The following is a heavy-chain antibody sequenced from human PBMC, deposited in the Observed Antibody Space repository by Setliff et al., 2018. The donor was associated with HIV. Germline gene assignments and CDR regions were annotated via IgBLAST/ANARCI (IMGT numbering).Heavy chain of an antibody. CDR3: ATDSPSFY. Sequence: AGGSLRLSCAASGFTFSSYGMHWVRQAPGKGLEWVSSISSSSSYIYYADSVKGRFTISRDNAKNSLYLQMNSLRAEDTAVYYCATDSPSFYWGQGTLVTVSS. D-gene: IGHD2-2*01. CDR2: ISSSSSYI. J-gene: IGHJ4*02. V-gene: IGHV3-21*01. CDR1: GFTFSSYG.